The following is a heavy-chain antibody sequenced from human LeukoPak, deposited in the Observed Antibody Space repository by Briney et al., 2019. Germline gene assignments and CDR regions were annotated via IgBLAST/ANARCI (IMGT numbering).Heavy chain of an antibody. V-gene: IGHV1-18*01. J-gene: IGHJ4*02. D-gene: IGHD3-10*01. CDR1: GYTFTSYG. CDR2: ISAYNGNT. Sequence: GASVKVSCKASGYTFTSYGFTWVRQAPGQGLEWMGWISAYNGNTNYAQKFQGRVTMTTDTSTNTAYMELRSLTSDDTAVYFCTRGDRLVVRGLIGPCDYWGQGTLVTVSP. CDR3: TRGDRLVVRGLIGPCDY.